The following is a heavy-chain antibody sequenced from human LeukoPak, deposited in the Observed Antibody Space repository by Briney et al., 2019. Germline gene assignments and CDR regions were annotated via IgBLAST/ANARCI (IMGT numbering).Heavy chain of an antibody. CDR2: IYSGGST. D-gene: IGHD4-17*01. CDR1: GFTVSSNY. V-gene: IGHV3-53*04. Sequence: GGSLRLSCAASGFTVSSNYMSWVRQAPGKGLEWVSVIYSGGSTYYADSVKGRFTISRRNSKNTLYLQMKSLRAEDTAVYYCARPTTAPDHAFDIWGQGTMVTVSS. J-gene: IGHJ3*02. CDR3: ARPTTAPDHAFDI.